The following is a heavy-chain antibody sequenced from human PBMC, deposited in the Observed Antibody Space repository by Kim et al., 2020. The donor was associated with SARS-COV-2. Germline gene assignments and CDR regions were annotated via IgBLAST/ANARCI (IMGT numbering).Heavy chain of an antibody. J-gene: IGHJ6*02. V-gene: IGHV4-31*03. CDR1: GGSISSGGYY. CDR2: IYDSGST. Sequence: SETLSLTCTVSGGSISSGGYYWSWIRQHPGKGLEWIGYIYDSGSTYYNPSLKSRVTISVDTSKNQFSLKLSSVTAADTAVYYCARGDYDILTGYFGAHYYSGMDVWGQGTTVTVSS. CDR3: ARGDYDILTGYFGAHYYSGMDV. D-gene: IGHD3-9*01.